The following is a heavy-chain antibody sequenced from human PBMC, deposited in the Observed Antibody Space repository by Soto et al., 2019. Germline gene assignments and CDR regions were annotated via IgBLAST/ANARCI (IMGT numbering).Heavy chain of an antibody. J-gene: IGHJ5*02. Sequence: ASVKVSCKASGYTFSRLTSHWVRQALGQRPEWVGWINTGHGNTKYSQKFQGRVTITRDTSATTVYMELRSLRSADAANYYCERGSSDYQVVFTSFDPWGQGTLVTVSS. CDR3: ERGSSDYQVVFTSFDP. V-gene: IGHV1-3*04. CDR1: GYTFSRLT. CDR2: INTGHGNT. D-gene: IGHD1-26*01.